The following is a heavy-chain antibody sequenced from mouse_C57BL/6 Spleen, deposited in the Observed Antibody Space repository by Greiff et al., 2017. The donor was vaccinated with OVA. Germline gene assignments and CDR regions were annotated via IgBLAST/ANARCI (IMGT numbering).Heavy chain of an antibody. V-gene: IGHV10-1*01. CDR2: IRSKSNNYAT. Sequence: EVHLVESGGGLVQPKGSLKLSCAASGFSFNTYAMNWVSQAPGKGLEWVARIRSKSNNYATNYADSVKARFTISRDNSESMLYLQMNNLKTEDTAVYSCVRHGRNPWYFDDWGTGTPVTVSS. CDR1: GFSFNTYA. CDR3: VRHGRNPWYFDD. J-gene: IGHJ1*03. D-gene: IGHD4-1*01.